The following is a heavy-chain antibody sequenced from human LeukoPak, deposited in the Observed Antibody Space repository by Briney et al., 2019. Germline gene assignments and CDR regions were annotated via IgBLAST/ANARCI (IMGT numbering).Heavy chain of an antibody. J-gene: IGHJ5*02. Sequence: SETLSLTCTVSGGTISPYFWSWIRQPPGKGLEWIGYISYTGSTNYNPSLKSRVTISVDTSKNQFSLQLTSVTAADTAVYYCARDDYRGVTNFDPWGQGTLVTVSS. CDR2: ISYTGST. CDR1: GGTISPYF. CDR3: ARDDYRGVTNFDP. D-gene: IGHD3-10*01. V-gene: IGHV4-59*01.